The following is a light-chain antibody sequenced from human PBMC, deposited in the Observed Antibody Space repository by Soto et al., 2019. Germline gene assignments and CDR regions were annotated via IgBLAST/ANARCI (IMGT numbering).Light chain of an antibody. V-gene: IGKV1-5*03. CDR1: QSINIW. CDR3: QQYNTYPWT. J-gene: IGKJ1*01. CDR2: KAS. Sequence: DIQMTQSPSTLSASIGDRVTITCRASQSINIWLAWYQQKPGKAPKLLIYKASSLESGVPSRFSGSGSGTQFTLTISSLQPDDFATYPCQQYNTYPWTFGLGTKVEIK.